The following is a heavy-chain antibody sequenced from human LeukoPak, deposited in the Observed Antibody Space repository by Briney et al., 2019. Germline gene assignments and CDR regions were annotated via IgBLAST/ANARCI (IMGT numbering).Heavy chain of an antibody. CDR1: GFTFSSYW. Sequence: GGSLRLSCAASGFTFSSYWMHWVRQAPGKGLVWVSRIKNDGSSTTYADSVKGRFTISRDNAKNTVYLQMNSLRAEDTAVYYCARSQYGSGSYFYYYYYYMDVWGKGTTVTISS. CDR2: IKNDGSST. J-gene: IGHJ6*03. V-gene: IGHV3-74*01. CDR3: ARSQYGSGSYFYYYYYYMDV. D-gene: IGHD3-10*01.